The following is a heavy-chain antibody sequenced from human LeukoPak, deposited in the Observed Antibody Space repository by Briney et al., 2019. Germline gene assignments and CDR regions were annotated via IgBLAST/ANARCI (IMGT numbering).Heavy chain of an antibody. J-gene: IGHJ6*02. Sequence: GGSLRLSCAASGFTFSSYGMHWVRQAPGKGLEWVAVIWYDGSNKYYADSVKGRFTISRDNSKNTLYLQMNSLRAEDTAVYYCARDYLLWFGEQRYGMDVWGQGTTVTVSS. CDR2: IWYDGSNK. D-gene: IGHD3-10*01. CDR1: GFTFSSYG. V-gene: IGHV3-33*01. CDR3: ARDYLLWFGEQRYGMDV.